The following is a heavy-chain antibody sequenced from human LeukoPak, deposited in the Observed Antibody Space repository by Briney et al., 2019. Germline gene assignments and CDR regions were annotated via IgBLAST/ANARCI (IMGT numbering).Heavy chain of an antibody. V-gene: IGHV4-38-2*02. Sequence: PSETLSLTCTVSNYSISSGYYWGWVRQPPGRGLEWLGNIFHTGSTYYSPSLKSRVTISVDTSKNQFSLKLSSVTAADTAVYYCARVYQVRKDCSGGSCYYEYYFDYWGQGTLVTVSS. CDR3: ARVYQVRKDCSGGSCYYEYYFDY. J-gene: IGHJ4*02. D-gene: IGHD2-15*01. CDR1: NYSISSGYY. CDR2: IFHTGST.